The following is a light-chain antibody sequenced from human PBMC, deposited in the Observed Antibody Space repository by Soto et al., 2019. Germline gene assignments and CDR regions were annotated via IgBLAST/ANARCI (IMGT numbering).Light chain of an antibody. J-gene: IGKJ1*01. Sequence: EMVLTQSPATLSVSPGEGTTLSCRASQSVGNNLAWYQQKPGQAPRLLIYGAYTRATGIPARFSGSGSGTDFTLTISSLQSEDFAVYYCQHYNYWPPKTFGQGTKVDI. CDR3: QHYNYWPPKT. CDR2: GAY. CDR1: QSVGNN. V-gene: IGKV3-15*01.